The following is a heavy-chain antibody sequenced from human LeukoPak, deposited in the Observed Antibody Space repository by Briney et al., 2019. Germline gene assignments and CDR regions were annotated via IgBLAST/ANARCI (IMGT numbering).Heavy chain of an antibody. CDR1: GYTFTIYD. J-gene: IGHJ4*02. CDR2: MNPNSGNT. D-gene: IGHD3-22*01. CDR3: ASGWDYYDSSGSTPY. V-gene: IGHV1-8*01. Sequence: ASVTVSCMASGYTFTIYDINWVRQATGQGLEWMGWMNPNSGNTGYTQKFQGRVTMTRNTSISTAYMELSSLRSEDTAVYYCASGWDYYDSSGSTPYWGQGNLVTVSS.